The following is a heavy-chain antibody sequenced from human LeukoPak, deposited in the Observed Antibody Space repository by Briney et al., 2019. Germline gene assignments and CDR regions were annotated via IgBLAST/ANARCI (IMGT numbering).Heavy chain of an antibody. CDR3: GKEFPGGGGSYLSYFDY. Sequence: PGGSLRLSCAASGFTFSSYSMNWVRQAPGKGLEWVSYISSSSTTIYYADSVKGRFTISRDNSKNTLYLQMNSLRAEDTAVYYCGKEFPGGGGSYLSYFDYWGQGTLVTVSS. CDR1: GFTFSSYS. V-gene: IGHV3-48*01. J-gene: IGHJ4*02. D-gene: IGHD1-26*01. CDR2: ISSSSTTI.